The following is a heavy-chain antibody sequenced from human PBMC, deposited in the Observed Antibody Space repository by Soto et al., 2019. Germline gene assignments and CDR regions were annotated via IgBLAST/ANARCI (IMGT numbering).Heavy chain of an antibody. CDR1: GGSISSGSYY. Sequence: PSETLSLTCTVSGGSISSGSYYWSWIRQPPGKGLEWIGYIYYSGSTNYNPSLKSRVTISVDTSKNQFSLKLSSVTDADTAVYYCARGVVGATGWFDPWGQGTLVTVSS. CDR2: IYYSGST. V-gene: IGHV4-61*01. CDR3: ARGVVGATGWFDP. J-gene: IGHJ5*02. D-gene: IGHD1-26*01.